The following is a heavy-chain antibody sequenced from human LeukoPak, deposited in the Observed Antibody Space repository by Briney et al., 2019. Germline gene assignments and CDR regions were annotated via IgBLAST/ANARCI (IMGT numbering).Heavy chain of an antibody. D-gene: IGHD6-6*01. J-gene: IGHJ4*02. CDR2: IYYSGST. CDR3: VRNYDDYSSSPDYFDY. CDR1: GGSISSYY. V-gene: IGHV4-59*01. Sequence: SETLSLTCTVSGGSISSYYWSWIRQPPGKGPEWIGYIYYSGSTNYNPSLKSRVTISVDTSKNQFSLKLSSVTAADTAVYYCVRNYDDYSSSPDYFDYWGQGTLVTVSS.